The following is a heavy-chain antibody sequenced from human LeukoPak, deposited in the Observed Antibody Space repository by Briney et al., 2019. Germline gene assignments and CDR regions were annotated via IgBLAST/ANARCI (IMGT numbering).Heavy chain of an antibody. D-gene: IGHD2-21*02. CDR3: ASVVVTAIRDY. CDR2: IYSGGST. Sequence: GGSLRLSCAASGFTVSSNYMSWVRQAPGKGLEWVSVIYSGGSTYYADSVKGRFTISRDNSKNTLYLRMNSLRAEDTAIYYCASVVVTAIRDYWGQGTLVTVSS. V-gene: IGHV3-53*01. J-gene: IGHJ4*02. CDR1: GFTVSSNY.